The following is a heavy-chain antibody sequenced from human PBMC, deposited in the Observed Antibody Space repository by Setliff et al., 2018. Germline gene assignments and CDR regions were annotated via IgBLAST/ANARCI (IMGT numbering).Heavy chain of an antibody. CDR3: ARTCRGSGCYAGLES. J-gene: IGHJ4*02. CDR1: GFTFSTYR. CDR2: VWDDGGNK. V-gene: IGHV3-33*08. Sequence: GGSLRLSCAASGFTFSTYRMHWVRQAPGKGLEWVAVVWDDGGNKYHADSVKGRFTISRDNSKNTLYLQMNSLRPEDTAVYYCARTCRGSGCYAGLESWGQGTPVTVSS. D-gene: IGHD2-15*01.